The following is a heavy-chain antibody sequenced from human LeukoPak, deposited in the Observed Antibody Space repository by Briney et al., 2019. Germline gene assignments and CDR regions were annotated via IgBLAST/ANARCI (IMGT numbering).Heavy chain of an antibody. CDR2: INHSGST. CDR3: ASVWFGELKD. J-gene: IGHJ4*02. Sequence: SETLSLTCAVYGGSFSGYYWSWIRQPPGKGLEWIGEINHSGSTNYNPSLKSRVTISVDTSMNQFSLKLSSVTAADTAVYYCASVWFGELKDWGQGTLVTVSS. D-gene: IGHD3-10*01. V-gene: IGHV4-34*01. CDR1: GGSFSGYY.